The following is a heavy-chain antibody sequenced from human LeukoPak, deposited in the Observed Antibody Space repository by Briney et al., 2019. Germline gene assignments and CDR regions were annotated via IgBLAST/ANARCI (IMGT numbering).Heavy chain of an antibody. Sequence: PGGSLRLSCAASGFTFSSYGMHWVRQAPGKGLEWVAFIRYDGSNKYYADSVKGRFTISRDNSKNTLYLQMNSLRAEDTAVYYCAREMSRDGYNPTYYFDYWGQGTLVTVSS. D-gene: IGHD5-24*01. J-gene: IGHJ4*02. V-gene: IGHV3-30*02. CDR3: AREMSRDGYNPTYYFDY. CDR2: IRYDGSNK. CDR1: GFTFSSYG.